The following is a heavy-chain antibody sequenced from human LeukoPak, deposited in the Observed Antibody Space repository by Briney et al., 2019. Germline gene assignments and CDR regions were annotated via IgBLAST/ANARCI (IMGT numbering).Heavy chain of an antibody. CDR1: GFTFSSYT. D-gene: IGHD3-10*01. CDR3: AKEGHVSELDY. J-gene: IGHJ4*02. CDR2: LGSDGST. V-gene: IGHV3-23*01. Sequence: GGSLILSCVASGFTFSSYTMSWVRQAPGKGLEWVSSLGSDGSTHYADSVQGRFTVSRDNTKNTLYLQMNSLRAEDTALYYCAKEGHVSELDYWGPGTLVTVSS.